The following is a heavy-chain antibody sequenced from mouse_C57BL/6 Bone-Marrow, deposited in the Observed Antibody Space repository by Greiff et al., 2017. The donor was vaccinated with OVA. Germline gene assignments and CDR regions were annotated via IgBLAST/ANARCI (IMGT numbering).Heavy chain of an antibody. V-gene: IGHV1-69*01. Sequence: QVQLQQPGAELVMPGASVKLSCKASGYTFTSYWMHWVKQRPGQGLEWIGEIDPSDSYTNYNQKFKGKSTLTVDKSSSTAYMQVSRLTSEDSAVYYCVRKGYGSRYDYFDYWGQGTTLTVSS. CDR2: IDPSDSYT. CDR3: VRKGYGSRYDYFDY. CDR1: GYTFTSYW. J-gene: IGHJ2*01. D-gene: IGHD1-1*01.